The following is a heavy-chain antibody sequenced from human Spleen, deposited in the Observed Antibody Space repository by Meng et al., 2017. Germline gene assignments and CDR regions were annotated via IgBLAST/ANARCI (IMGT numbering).Heavy chain of an antibody. CDR1: GGSFSDYY. CDR2: INHSGST. V-gene: IGHV4-34*01. D-gene: IGHD4-11*01. CDR3: ARGPTTMAHDFDY. Sequence: QVQVQAWGAGLLHPSETLSLTCVVSGGSFSDYYWSWIRQPPGKGLEWIGEINHSGSTNYNPSLENRATISVDTSQNNLSLKLSSVTAADSAVYYCARGPTTMAHDFDYWGQGTLVTVSS. J-gene: IGHJ4*02.